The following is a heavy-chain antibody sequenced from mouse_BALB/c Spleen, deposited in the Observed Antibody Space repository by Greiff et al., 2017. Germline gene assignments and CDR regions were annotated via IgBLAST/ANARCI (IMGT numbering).Heavy chain of an antibody. D-gene: IGHD2-3*01. CDR2: ISYSGST. CDR3: ARDGPSWFAY. V-gene: IGHV3-2*02. Sequence: ESGPGLVKPSQSLSLTCTVTGYSITSDYAWNWIRQFPGNKLEWMGYISYSGSTSYNPSLKSRISITRDTSKNQFFLQLNSVTTEDTATYYCARDGPSWFAYWGQGTLVTVSA. J-gene: IGHJ3*01. CDR1: GYSITSDYA.